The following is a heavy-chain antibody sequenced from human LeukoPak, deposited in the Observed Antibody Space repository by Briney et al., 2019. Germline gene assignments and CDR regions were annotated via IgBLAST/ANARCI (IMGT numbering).Heavy chain of an antibody. V-gene: IGHV3-7*03. CDR1: GFTFNYAW. J-gene: IGHJ4*02. CDR2: IKQDGSEK. D-gene: IGHD2-21*02. Sequence: GGSLRLSCAASGFTFNYAWMSWVRQAPGKGLEWVANIKQDGSEKYSLDSVKGRFTISRDNAKNSLYLQMNSLRAEDTAVYYCARCAGPVETDWGQGTLVTVSS. CDR3: ARCAGPVETD.